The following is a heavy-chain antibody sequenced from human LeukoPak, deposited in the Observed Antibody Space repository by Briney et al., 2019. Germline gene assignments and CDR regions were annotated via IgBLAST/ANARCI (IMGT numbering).Heavy chain of an antibody. CDR1: GYSITSGYY. D-gene: IGHD3-22*01. CDR3: ARASGYLDAFDI. V-gene: IGHV4-38-2*02. Sequence: TSETLSLTCTVSGYSITSGYYWGWIRQPPGKGLEWIGSVDHSGSTYYNPSLKSRVTISVDTSKNQFSLKLSSVTAADTAVYYCARASGYLDAFDIWGQGTMVTVSS. CDR2: VDHSGST. J-gene: IGHJ3*02.